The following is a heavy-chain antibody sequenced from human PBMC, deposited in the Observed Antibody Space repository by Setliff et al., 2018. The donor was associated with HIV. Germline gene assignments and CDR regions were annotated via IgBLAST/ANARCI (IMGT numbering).Heavy chain of an antibody. Sequence: KPSETLSLTCAVSGVSFSGDYWSWVRQPPGKGLEWIAEVHPSGSINYNSSLESRVAISVDTSNNQFSLTMTSVTAEDTAVYYCARGRDWAKTGDFWGQGALVTVSS. CDR2: VHPSGSI. J-gene: IGHJ4*02. V-gene: IGHV4-34*01. CDR3: ARGRDWAKTGDF. CDR1: GVSFSGDY. D-gene: IGHD3-9*01.